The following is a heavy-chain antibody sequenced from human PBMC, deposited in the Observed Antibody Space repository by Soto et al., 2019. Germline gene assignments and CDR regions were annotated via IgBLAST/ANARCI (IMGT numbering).Heavy chain of an antibody. V-gene: IGHV6-1*01. CDR2: TYYRSKWYN. Sequence: SQTLSLTCAISGDSVSSNSAAWNWIRQSPSRGLEWLGRTYYRSKWYNDYAVSVKSRITINPDTSKNQFPLQLNSVTPEDTAVYYCASSTMVRGVITRFDYWGQGTLVTVSS. CDR3: ASSTMVRGVITRFDY. D-gene: IGHD3-10*01. J-gene: IGHJ4*02. CDR1: GDSVSSNSAA.